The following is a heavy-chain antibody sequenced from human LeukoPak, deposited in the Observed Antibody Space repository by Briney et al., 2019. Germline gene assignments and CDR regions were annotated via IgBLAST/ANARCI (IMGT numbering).Heavy chain of an antibody. CDR2: IYYSGST. J-gene: IGHJ6*03. V-gene: IGHV4-59*08. Sequence: SETLSLTCTVSGGSISSYYWSWIRQPPGKGLEWIGYIYYSGSTNYNPSLKGRVTISVDTSKNQFSLKLSSVTAADTAVYYCARHGYYYYYMDVWGKGTTVTVSS. CDR1: GGSISSYY. CDR3: ARHGYYYYYMDV.